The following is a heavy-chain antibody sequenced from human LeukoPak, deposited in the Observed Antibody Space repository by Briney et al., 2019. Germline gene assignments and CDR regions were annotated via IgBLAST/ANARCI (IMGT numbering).Heavy chain of an antibody. J-gene: IGHJ4*02. Sequence: SETLSLTCAVYGGSFSGYYWSWIRQPPGEGLEWIGEINHSGSTNYNPSLKSRVTISVDTSKNQFSLKLSSVTAADTAVYYCARDGRRGYCSGGSCYEGFDYWGQGTLVTVSS. V-gene: IGHV4-34*01. CDR2: INHSGST. D-gene: IGHD2-15*01. CDR1: GGSFSGYY. CDR3: ARDGRRGYCSGGSCYEGFDY.